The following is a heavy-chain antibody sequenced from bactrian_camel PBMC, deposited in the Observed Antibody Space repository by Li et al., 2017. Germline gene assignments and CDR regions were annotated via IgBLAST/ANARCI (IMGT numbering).Heavy chain of an antibody. J-gene: IGHJ7*01. D-gene: IGHD6*01. V-gene: IGHV3S25*01. CDR2: SSSGALSL. Sequence: QLVESGGGLVQPGGSLRLSCAASGFTFTNYWMHWVRQGPGKGLEWVSSSSSGALSLVYADSVKGRFTISRDNAKNTVYLLMNSLKPEDTAVYYCAASLRGGSWYYGMDYWGKGTQVTVS. CDR1: GFTFTNYW.